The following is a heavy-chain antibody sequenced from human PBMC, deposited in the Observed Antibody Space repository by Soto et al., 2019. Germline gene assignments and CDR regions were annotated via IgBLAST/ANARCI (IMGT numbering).Heavy chain of an antibody. Sequence: GESLKISCKASGYTFTSYGISWVRQAPGQGLEWMGWISAYNGNTNYAQKLQGRVTMTTDTSTSTAYMELRSLRSDDTAVYYCAREVVTMIVVGNNYFDYWGQGTLVTVSS. V-gene: IGHV1-18*01. CDR2: ISAYNGNT. D-gene: IGHD3-22*01. CDR3: AREVVTMIVVGNNYFDY. J-gene: IGHJ4*02. CDR1: GYTFTSYG.